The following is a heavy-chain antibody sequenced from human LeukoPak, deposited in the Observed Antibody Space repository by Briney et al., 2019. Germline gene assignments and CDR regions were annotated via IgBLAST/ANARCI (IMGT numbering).Heavy chain of an antibody. CDR3: ARRGSNSWYIFDY. CDR2: TYPGDSDT. CDR1: GSSLSCYW. V-gene: IGHV5-51*01. J-gene: IGHJ4*02. Sequence: GESLKISCKGSGSSLSCYWIGWVRQMPGKGLEWMGITYPGDSDTRYSPSFQGQVTISADTSISTAYLQWSSLKASDTAMYYCARRGSNSWYIFDYWGQGTLVTVSS. D-gene: IGHD6-13*01.